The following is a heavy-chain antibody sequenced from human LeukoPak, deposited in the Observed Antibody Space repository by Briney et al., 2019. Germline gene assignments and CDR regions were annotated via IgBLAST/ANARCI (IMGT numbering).Heavy chain of an antibody. Sequence: ASVKVSCKASGYTFTSYGISWVRQAPGQGLEWMGWISGYNGKTNYAQKLQGRVTMTTDTSTSTAYMELRSLRSDDTAVYYCARVQLTYYYDNSGSLDYWGQGTLVTVSS. CDR1: GYTFTSYG. D-gene: IGHD3-22*01. CDR3: ARVQLTYYYDNSGSLDY. J-gene: IGHJ4*02. V-gene: IGHV1-18*01. CDR2: ISGYNGKT.